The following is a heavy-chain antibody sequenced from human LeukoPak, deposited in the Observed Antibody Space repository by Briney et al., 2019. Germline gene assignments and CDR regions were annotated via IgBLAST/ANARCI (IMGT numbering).Heavy chain of an antibody. V-gene: IGHV3-74*01. CDR1: GFTVNKYW. J-gene: IGHJ4*02. CDR3: ATGNYYDSRGYYTFGH. D-gene: IGHD3-22*01. CDR2: INGDGTTT. Sequence: GGSLRLSCAASGFTVNKYWMHWVRQVPGKGLGWVSRINGDGTTTIYADSVKGGFTMSRDNAKRTLYLQMRGTRVEDTGVYYCATGNYYDSRGYYTFGHWGQGTLVTVSS.